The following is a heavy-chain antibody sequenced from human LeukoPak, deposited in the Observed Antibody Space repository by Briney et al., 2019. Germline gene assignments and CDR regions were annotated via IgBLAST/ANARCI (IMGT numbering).Heavy chain of an antibody. Sequence: SQTLSLTCAVSGGSISSGGYSWSWIRQPPGKGLEWIGYIYHSGSTYYNPSLKSRVTISVDRSKNQFSLKLSSVTAADTAVYYCARVNSGDLDYWGQGTLVTVSS. CDR1: GGSISSGGYS. D-gene: IGHD2-21*02. V-gene: IGHV4-30-2*01. CDR3: ARVNSGDLDY. J-gene: IGHJ4*02. CDR2: IYHSGST.